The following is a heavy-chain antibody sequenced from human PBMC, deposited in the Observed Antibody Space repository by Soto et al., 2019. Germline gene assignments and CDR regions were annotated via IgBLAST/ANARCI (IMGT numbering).Heavy chain of an antibody. D-gene: IGHD3-22*01. CDR2: IYHSGST. J-gene: IGHJ4*02. Sequence: PSETLSLTCAVSGGSISSGGYSWSWIRQPPGKGLEWIGYIYHSGSTYYNPSLKSRVTISVDRSKNQFSLKLSSVTAADTAVYYCARQHNYYDSSGLDYYFDYWGQGTLVTVSS. CDR1: GGSISSGGYS. CDR3: ARQHNYYDSSGLDYYFDY. V-gene: IGHV4-30-2*01.